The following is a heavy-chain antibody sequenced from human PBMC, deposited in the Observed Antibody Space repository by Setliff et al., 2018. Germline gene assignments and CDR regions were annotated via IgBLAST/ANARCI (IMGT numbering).Heavy chain of an antibody. CDR2: IFYSGRT. D-gene: IGHD3-10*01. Sequence: SETLSLTCTVSGASITNINYYWGLIRQPPGKGLEWIGSIFYSGRTFYNPSLKSRVTISVDTSKNQFSLTLSSVTAADTAVYFCAGESATIGEFPLYYFDKWGQGIPVTVS. CDR1: GASITNINYY. V-gene: IGHV4-39*02. J-gene: IGHJ4*02. CDR3: AGESATIGEFPLYYFDK.